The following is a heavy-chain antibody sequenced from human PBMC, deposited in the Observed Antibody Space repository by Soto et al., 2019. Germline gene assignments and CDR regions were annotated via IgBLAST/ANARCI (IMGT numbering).Heavy chain of an antibody. CDR2: ISGSGGST. Sequence: GSLLVSCTASGCTFSSYAMSWVRQAPGKGLEWVSAISGSGGSTYYADSVKGRFTISRDNSKNTLYLQMNSLRAEDTAVYYCAKIAGSYPADYFDYWGQGTLVTVYS. CDR3: AKIAGSYPADYFDY. J-gene: IGHJ4*02. CDR1: GCTFSSYA. V-gene: IGHV3-23*01.